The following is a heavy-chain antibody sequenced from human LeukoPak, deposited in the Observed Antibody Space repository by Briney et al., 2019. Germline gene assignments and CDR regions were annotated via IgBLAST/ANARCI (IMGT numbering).Heavy chain of an antibody. D-gene: IGHD3-9*01. CDR1: GVSISSYY. J-gene: IGHJ3*01. CDR2: IYTSGST. CDR3: ARDLYDILTGTHAFDV. Sequence: SETLSLTCTVSGVSISSYYWSWLRQPAGKGLEWVGRIYTSGSTNYNPSLKIRVTMSVDTSKNQFSLKLSSVTAADTAVYYCARDLYDILTGTHAFDVWGQGTMVTVSS. V-gene: IGHV4-4*07.